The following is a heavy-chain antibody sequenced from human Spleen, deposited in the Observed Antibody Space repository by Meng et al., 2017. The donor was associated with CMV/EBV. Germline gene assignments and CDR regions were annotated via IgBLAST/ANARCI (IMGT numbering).Heavy chain of an antibody. CDR3: ARGTWDIVVVPNFDY. V-gene: IGHV4-39*07. Sequence: GSLRLSCTVSGGSISSSSYYWGWIRQPPGKGLEWIGSIYYSGSTYYNPSLKSRVTISVDTSKNQFSLKLSSVTAADTAVYYCARGTWDIVVVPNFDYWGQGTLVTVSS. CDR1: GGSISSSSYY. D-gene: IGHD2-2*01. CDR2: IYYSGST. J-gene: IGHJ4*02.